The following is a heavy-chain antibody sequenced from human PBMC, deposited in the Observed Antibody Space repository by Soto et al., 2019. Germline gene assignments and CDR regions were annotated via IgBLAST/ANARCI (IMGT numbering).Heavy chain of an antibody. CDR3: ARSPTGGWFDP. V-gene: IGHV4-59*01. D-gene: IGHD4-17*01. Sequence: SETLSLTCTVSGGSTSSYYWSWIRQPPGKGLEWIGYIYYSGSTNYNPSLKSRVTISVDTSKNQFSLKLSSVTAADTAVYYCARSPTGGWFDPWGQGTLVTVSS. CDR1: GGSTSSYY. CDR2: IYYSGST. J-gene: IGHJ5*02.